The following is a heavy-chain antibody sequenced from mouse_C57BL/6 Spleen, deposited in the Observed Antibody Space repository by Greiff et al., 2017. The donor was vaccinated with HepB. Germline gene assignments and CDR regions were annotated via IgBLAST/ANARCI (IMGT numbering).Heavy chain of an antibody. CDR3: TTDYSNDD. D-gene: IGHD2-12*01. V-gene: IGHV14-4*01. CDR1: GFNIKDDY. CDR2: IDPENGDT. J-gene: IGHJ3*01. Sequence: VQLQQSGAELVRPGASVKLSCTASGFNIKDDYMHWVKQRPEQGLEWIGWIDPENGDTEYASKFQGKATITADTSSNTAYLQLSSLTSKDTAVYDCTTDYSNDDWGQGTLVTVSA.